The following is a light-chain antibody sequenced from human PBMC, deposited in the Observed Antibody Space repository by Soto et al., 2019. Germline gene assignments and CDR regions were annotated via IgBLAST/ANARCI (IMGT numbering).Light chain of an antibody. CDR3: QQYNNWPRA. CDR2: GAS. Sequence: EIVMTQSPATLSVSPGERATLSCRASQSVRSNLAWYQQKPGQAPRLLIYGASIMATGIPARFSGSGSGTEFTLTISSLQSEDFAVYYCQQYNNWPRAFGQGAKVEIK. J-gene: IGKJ1*01. V-gene: IGKV3-15*01. CDR1: QSVRSN.